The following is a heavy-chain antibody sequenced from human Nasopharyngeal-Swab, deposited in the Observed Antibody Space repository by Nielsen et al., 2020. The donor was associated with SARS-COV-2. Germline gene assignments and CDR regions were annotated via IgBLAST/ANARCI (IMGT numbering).Heavy chain of an antibody. D-gene: IGHD6-13*01. CDR2: ISYDGNIK. CDR1: GFTFSNYA. V-gene: IGHV3-30*03. CDR3: ARDNSWYYYYYGMDV. Sequence: GESLKISCAASGFTFSNYAMHWVRQAPGKGLEWVAVISYDGNIKHYADSVKGRFTISRDNSKNTLYLQMNSLRAEDTAVYYCARDNSWYYYYYGMDVWGQGTTVTVSS. J-gene: IGHJ6*02.